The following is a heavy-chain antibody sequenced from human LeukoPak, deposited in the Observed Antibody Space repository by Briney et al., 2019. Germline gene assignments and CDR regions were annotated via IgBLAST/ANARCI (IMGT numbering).Heavy chain of an antibody. CDR2: INHSGST. Sequence: PSETLSLTCAVYGGSFSDYYWSWIRQPPGKGLEWIGEINHSGSTNYNPSLKSRVTISVDTSKKQFSLKLRSVTAADTAVYYCARVFPTGHYYYMDVWGKGTTVTVSS. D-gene: IGHD1-1*01. V-gene: IGHV4-34*01. CDR1: GGSFSDYY. CDR3: ARVFPTGHYYYMDV. J-gene: IGHJ6*03.